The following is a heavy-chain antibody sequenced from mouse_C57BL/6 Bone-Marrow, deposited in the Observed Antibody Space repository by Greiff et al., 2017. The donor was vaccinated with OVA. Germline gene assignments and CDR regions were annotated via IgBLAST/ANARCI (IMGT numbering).Heavy chain of an antibody. CDR3: ARAFYYYGSRGNYCDY. CDR2: IYPGDGDT. D-gene: IGHD1-1*01. Sequence: QVQLQQSGPELVKPGASVKISCKASGYAFSSSWMNWVKQRPGKGLEWIGRIYPGDGDTNYNGKFKGKATLTADKSSSTAYMQLSSLTSEDSAVYFCARAFYYYGSRGNYCDYWGQGTTLTVSS. J-gene: IGHJ2*01. CDR1: GYAFSSSW. V-gene: IGHV1-82*01.